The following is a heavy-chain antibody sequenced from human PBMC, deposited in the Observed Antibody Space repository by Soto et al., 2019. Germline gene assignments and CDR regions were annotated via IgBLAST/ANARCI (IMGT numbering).Heavy chain of an antibody. Sequence: GESLKISCKGSGYNFSKYWIAWVRHMPGKGLEWMGIIYPDDSDTRYSPSFQGQVTVSADKSISTAYLQWSSLKASDTAMYYCIRHGRDYYDSSGLGGSGFDTWGQGTLVTVSS. CDR3: IRHGRDYYDSSGLGGSGFDT. D-gene: IGHD3-22*01. CDR1: GYNFSKYW. V-gene: IGHV5-51*01. CDR2: IYPDDSDT. J-gene: IGHJ5*02.